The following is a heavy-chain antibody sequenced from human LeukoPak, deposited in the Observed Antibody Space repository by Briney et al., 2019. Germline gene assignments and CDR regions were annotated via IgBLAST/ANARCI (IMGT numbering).Heavy chain of an antibody. V-gene: IGHV3-74*01. D-gene: IGHD3-16*01. Sequence: GGSLRLSCAASGFTFSSYWMHWVRQAPGKGLVWVSRINSDGSSTSYADSVKGRFTISRDNSKNTLYLQMSSLRAEDTAVYYCAKGGFFSSFDPWGQGTLVTVSS. CDR1: GFTFSSYW. CDR2: INSDGSST. CDR3: AKGGFFSSFDP. J-gene: IGHJ5*02.